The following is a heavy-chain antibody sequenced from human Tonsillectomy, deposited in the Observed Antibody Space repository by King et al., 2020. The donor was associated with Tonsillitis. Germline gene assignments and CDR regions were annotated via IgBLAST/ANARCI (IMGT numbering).Heavy chain of an antibody. CDR1: GGSISSGSYY. CDR2: IYTSGST. D-gene: IGHD2-8*01. CDR3: ARGVWRVDY. J-gene: IGHJ4*02. V-gene: IGHV4-61*02. Sequence: VQLQESGPGLVKPSQTLSLTCTVSGGSISSGSYYWSWIRQPAGKGLEWIGRIYTSGSTNYNPSLKSRVTMSVDTSKNQFSLKLSSVTAADTAVYYCARGVWRVDYWGQGTLVTVSS.